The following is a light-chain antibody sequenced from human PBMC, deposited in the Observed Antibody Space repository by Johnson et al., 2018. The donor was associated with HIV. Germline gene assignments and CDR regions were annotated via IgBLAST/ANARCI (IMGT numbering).Light chain of an antibody. CDR2: DNN. J-gene: IGLJ1*01. CDR1: SSNIGNNY. Sequence: QSVLTQPPSVSAAPGQKVTISCYGSSSNIGNNYVSWYQQLPGTAPKLLIYDNNKRPSGIPDRFSDYQSGTSATLAITGLQPGDEADYYCGTWDTSLGAQYVFGSGTKVTVL. CDR3: GTWDTSLGAQYV. V-gene: IGLV1-51*01.